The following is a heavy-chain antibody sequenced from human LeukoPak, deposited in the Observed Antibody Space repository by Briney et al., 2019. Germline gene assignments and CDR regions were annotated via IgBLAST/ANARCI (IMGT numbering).Heavy chain of an antibody. D-gene: IGHD6-6*01. CDR1: GYTFTGYY. CDR3: ARKGHSSSWYYYYMDV. V-gene: IGHV1-2*02. J-gene: IGHJ6*03. CDR2: INPNSGGT. Sequence: ASVKVSCKASGYTFTGYYMHWVRQAPGQGLEWMGWINPNSGGTNYAQKFQGRVTMTRDTSISTAYMELSRLRSDDTAVYYCARKGHSSSWYYYYMDVWGKGTTVTVSS.